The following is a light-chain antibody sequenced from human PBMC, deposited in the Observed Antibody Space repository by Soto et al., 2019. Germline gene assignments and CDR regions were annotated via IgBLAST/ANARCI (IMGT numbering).Light chain of an antibody. Sequence: IVLTQSPATLSLSPWERATLSCRASQSVSSYLAWYQQKPGQAPRLLIHGASSRATGIPDRISGSGSGTDFTLTISRLEPEDFAVYCCQQYGSSPITFGQGTRLEIK. V-gene: IGKV3-20*01. CDR1: QSVSSY. CDR2: GAS. J-gene: IGKJ5*01. CDR3: QQYGSSPIT.